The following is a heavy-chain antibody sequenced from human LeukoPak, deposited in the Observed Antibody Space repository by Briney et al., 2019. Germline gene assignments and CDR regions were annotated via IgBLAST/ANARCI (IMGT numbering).Heavy chain of an antibody. Sequence: GGSLRLSCTASGFTFSTYAMHWVRQAPGKGLQWVTGISYDGTKEQYGDSVKGRFTISRDNSKNTLFLQMNSLTVEDTAAYYCVRESGPRGSVTVMVLDAFDIWGHGTMVTVSS. V-gene: IGHV3-30*04. CDR2: ISYDGTKE. CDR1: GFTFSTYA. CDR3: VRESGPRGSVTVMVLDAFDI. J-gene: IGHJ3*02. D-gene: IGHD2-8*01.